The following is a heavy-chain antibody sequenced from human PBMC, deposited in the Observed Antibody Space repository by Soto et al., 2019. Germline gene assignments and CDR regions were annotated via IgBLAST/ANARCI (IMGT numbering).Heavy chain of an antibody. CDR3: AKIGGSSSSREDYYYYYGMDV. Sequence: VGSLRLSCAASGFTFSSYGMHWVRQAPGKGLEWVAVISYDGSNKYYADSVKGRFTISRDNSKNTLYLQMNSLRAEDTAVYYCAKIGGSSSSREDYYYYYGMDVWGQGTTVTVS. V-gene: IGHV3-30*18. CDR1: GFTFSSYG. CDR2: ISYDGSNK. D-gene: IGHD6-6*01. J-gene: IGHJ6*02.